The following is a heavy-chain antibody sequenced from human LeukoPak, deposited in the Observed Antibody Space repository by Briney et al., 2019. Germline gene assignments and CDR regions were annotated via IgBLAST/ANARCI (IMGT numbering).Heavy chain of an antibody. J-gene: IGHJ6*02. D-gene: IGHD5-12*01. CDR3: ARDQYSGYEIGMDV. CDR1: GFTFSSYS. CDR2: ISSSSSYI. V-gene: IGHV3-21*01. Sequence: GGSLRLSCAASGFTFSSYSMNWVRQAPGKGLEWVSSISSSSSYIYYADSVKGRFTISRDNAKSSLYLQMNSLRAEDTAVYYCARDQYSGYEIGMDVWGQGTTVTVSS.